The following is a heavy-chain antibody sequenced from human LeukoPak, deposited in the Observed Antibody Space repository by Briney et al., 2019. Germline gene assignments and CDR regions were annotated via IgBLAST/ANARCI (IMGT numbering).Heavy chain of an antibody. V-gene: IGHV3-23*01. Sequence: GGSLRLPQAAAGFTFSCDAMDSVRQAPGKGLEWVSTLSGSGGSTNYADSVKGRFTISRDNPKNTLYLQMNSLRTGDTAVYYCARRFFVNDYSFDFWGQGTLVTVSS. CDR3: ARRFFVNDYSFDF. J-gene: IGHJ4*02. D-gene: IGHD3-3*01. CDR1: GFTFSCDA. CDR2: LSGSGGST.